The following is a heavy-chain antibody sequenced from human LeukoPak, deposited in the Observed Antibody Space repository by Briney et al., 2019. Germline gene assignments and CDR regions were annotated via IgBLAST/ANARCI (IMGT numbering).Heavy chain of an antibody. V-gene: IGHV1-3*01. CDR2: INAGNGNT. CDR3: AKLTGDGYTDY. D-gene: IGHD5-12*01. Sequence: ASVKVSCKASGDTCTSYAMHWGRQAPGQRLEWMGWINAGNGNTKYSQKFQGRVTITRDTSASTAYMELSSLRSEDTAVYYCAKLTGDGYTDYWGQGTLVTVSS. CDR1: GDTCTSYA. J-gene: IGHJ4*02.